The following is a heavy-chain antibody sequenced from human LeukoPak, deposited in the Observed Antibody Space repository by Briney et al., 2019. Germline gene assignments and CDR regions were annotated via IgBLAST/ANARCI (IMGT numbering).Heavy chain of an antibody. V-gene: IGHV3-7*03. J-gene: IGHJ4*02. Sequence: GGSLRLSCAASGFMFSSNWMSWVRLAPGKGLEWVANIKEDGTETFYVDSVKGRFTISRDNAKNSLYLQMNSLRVEDTAVYYCAKEGRSLQTYWGQGTLVTVSS. CDR3: AKEGRSLQTY. D-gene: IGHD5-24*01. CDR1: GFMFSSNW. CDR2: IKEDGTET.